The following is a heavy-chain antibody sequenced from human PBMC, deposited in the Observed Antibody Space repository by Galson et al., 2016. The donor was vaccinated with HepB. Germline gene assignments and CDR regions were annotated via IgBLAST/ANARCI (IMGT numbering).Heavy chain of an antibody. CDR1: GFIFSTYG. J-gene: IGHJ3*02. CDR2: IWYDGSNK. Sequence: SLRLSCAASGFIFSTYGMHWVRQAPGKGLEWVAVIWYDGSNKKYADSVKGRFTIPRDNTKNSLYLQMNSLRDEDTAVYYCARDGSSQFSSNWYVAFDIWGQVTVVTVSS. D-gene: IGHD6-13*01. CDR3: ARDGSSQFSSNWYVAFDI. V-gene: IGHV3-33*01.